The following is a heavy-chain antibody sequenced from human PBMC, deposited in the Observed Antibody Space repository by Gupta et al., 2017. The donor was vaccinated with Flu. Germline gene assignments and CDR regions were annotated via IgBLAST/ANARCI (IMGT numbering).Heavy chain of an antibody. D-gene: IGHD3-9*01. J-gene: IGHJ3*02. CDR2: INHSGST. CDR1: GGSFSGYY. CDR3: ARACPSDYDILTGYFRDAFDI. Sequence: QVQLQQWGAGLLKPSETLSLTCAVYGGSFSGYYWSWIRQPPGKGLEWIGEINHSGSTNYNPSLKSRVTISVDTSKNQFSLKLSSVTAADTAVYYCARACPSDYDILTGYFRDAFDIWGQGTMVTVSS. V-gene: IGHV4-34*01.